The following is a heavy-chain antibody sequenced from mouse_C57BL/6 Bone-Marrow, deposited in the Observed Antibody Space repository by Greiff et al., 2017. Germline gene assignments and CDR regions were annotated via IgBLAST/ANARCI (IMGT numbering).Heavy chain of an antibody. D-gene: IGHD1-1*01. J-gene: IGHJ1*03. CDR1: GFTFSSYA. CDR2: ISDGGSYT. CDR3: ARDREVGATSWYFDV. Sequence: EVMLVESGGGLVKPGGSLKLSCAASGFTFSSYAMSWVRQTPEKRLEWVATISDGGSYTYYPDNVKGRFTISRDNAKNNLYLQMSHLKSEDTAMYYCARDREVGATSWYFDVWGTGTTVTVSS. V-gene: IGHV5-4*01.